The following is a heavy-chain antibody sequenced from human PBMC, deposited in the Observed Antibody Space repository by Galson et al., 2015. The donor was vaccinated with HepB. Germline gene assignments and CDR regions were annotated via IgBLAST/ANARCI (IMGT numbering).Heavy chain of an antibody. CDR3: ARHLSWGGWFDP. Sequence: ETLSLTCTVSGGSISSSSYYWGWIRQPPGKGLEWIGSIYYSGSTYYNPSLKSRVTISVDTSKNQFSLKLSSVTAADTTVYYCARHLSWGGWFDPWGQGTLVTVSS. J-gene: IGHJ5*02. CDR1: GGSISSSSYY. CDR2: IYYSGST. D-gene: IGHD1-26*01. V-gene: IGHV4-39*01.